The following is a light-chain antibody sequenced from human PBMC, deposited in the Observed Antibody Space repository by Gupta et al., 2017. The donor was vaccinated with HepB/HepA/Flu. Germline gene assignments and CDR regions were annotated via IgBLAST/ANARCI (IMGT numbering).Light chain of an antibody. CDR2: AAS. CDR3: QQSDSTPWT. J-gene: IGKJ1*01. V-gene: IGKV1-39*01. CDR1: QSISSY. Sequence: DIPMTQSPSSLSASVGDRVTITCRASQSISSYLNWYQQKPGKAPKLLIYAASSLQSGVPSRFSGSGSWTDFTLTISSLQPEDFATYYCQQSDSTPWTFGQGTKVEIK.